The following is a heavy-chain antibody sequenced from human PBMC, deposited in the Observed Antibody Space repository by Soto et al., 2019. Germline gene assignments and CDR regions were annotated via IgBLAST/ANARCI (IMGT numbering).Heavy chain of an antibody. J-gene: IGHJ6*02. CDR1: GGPISSGGYY. D-gene: IGHD3-10*01. CDR2: IYYSGST. Sequence: SETLSLTCTVSGGPISSGGYYWSWIRQHPGKGLEWIGYIYYSGSTYYNPSLKSRVTISVDTSKNQFSLKLSSVTAADTAVYYCAREPDVGSLYYYYGMDVWGQGTTVTVSS. V-gene: IGHV4-31*03. CDR3: AREPDVGSLYYYYGMDV.